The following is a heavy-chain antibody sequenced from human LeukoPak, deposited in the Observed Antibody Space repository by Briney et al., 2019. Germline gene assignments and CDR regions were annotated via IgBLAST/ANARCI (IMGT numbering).Heavy chain of an antibody. Sequence: GGSLRLSCAASGFTFSSYGMSWVRQAPGKGLEWVSYISSSSTTIYYADTVKGRFTISRDNAKNSLYLQMNSLRAEDTALYYCARGGLVRGTINSMIAFDIWGQGIMVTVSS. CDR3: ARGGLVRGTINSMIAFDI. CDR1: GFTFSSYG. V-gene: IGHV3-48*01. D-gene: IGHD3-10*01. CDR2: ISSSSTTI. J-gene: IGHJ3*02.